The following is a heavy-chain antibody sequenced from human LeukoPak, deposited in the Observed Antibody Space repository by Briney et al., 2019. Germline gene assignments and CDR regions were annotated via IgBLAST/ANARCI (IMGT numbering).Heavy chain of an antibody. V-gene: IGHV3-7*01. Sequence: GGSLRLSCGASGLTFSRYWMSWVRQAPGKGLEWVANINQDGSQKNYVDSVKGRFTISRDNAKNSLYLQVNGLRAEDTAVYYCVTGDYGDYWGQGTLVTVSS. CDR3: VTGDYGDY. D-gene: IGHD3-16*01. J-gene: IGHJ4*02. CDR1: GLTFSRYW. CDR2: INQDGSQK.